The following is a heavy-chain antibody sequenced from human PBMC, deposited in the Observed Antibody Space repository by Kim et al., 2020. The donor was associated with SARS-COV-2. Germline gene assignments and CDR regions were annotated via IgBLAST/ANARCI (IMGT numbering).Heavy chain of an antibody. CDR3: AREGPLLWFEVGRDYYYYYGMDV. D-gene: IGHD3-10*01. J-gene: IGHJ6*02. CDR2: ISSSSSYI. V-gene: IGHV3-21*01. CDR1: GFTFSSYS. Sequence: GGSLRLSCAASGFTFSSYSMNWVRQAPGKGLEWVSSISSSSSYIYYADSVKGRFTISRDNAKNSLYLQMNSLRAEDTAVYYCAREGPLLWFEVGRDYYYYYGMDVWGQGTTVTVSS.